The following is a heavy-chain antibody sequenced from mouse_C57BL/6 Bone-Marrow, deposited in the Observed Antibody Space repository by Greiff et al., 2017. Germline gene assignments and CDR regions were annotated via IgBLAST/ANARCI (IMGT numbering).Heavy chain of an antibody. CDR1: GYTFTSYW. D-gene: IGHD1-1*01. V-gene: IGHV1-69*01. Sequence: VQLQQPGAELVMPGASVKLSCKASGYTFTSYWMHWVKQRPGQGLEWIGEIDPSDSYTNYNQKFKGKSTLTVDKSSSTAYMQLSSLTSEDSAVYYCARLGTTVVADWYFDVWGTGTTVTVSS. CDR2: IDPSDSYT. CDR3: ARLGTTVVADWYFDV. J-gene: IGHJ1*03.